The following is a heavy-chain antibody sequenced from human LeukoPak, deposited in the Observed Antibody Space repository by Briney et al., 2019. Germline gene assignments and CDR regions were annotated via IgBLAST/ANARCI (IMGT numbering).Heavy chain of an antibody. CDR2: IIPIFGTA. V-gene: IGHV1-69*06. CDR3: ARGVVIAPQTFDY. Sequence: SVKVSCKASGGTFSSYAISWVRQAPGQGLEWMGGIIPIFGTANYAQKFQGRVTITADKSTSTAYMELSRLRSDDTAVYYCARGVVIAPQTFDYWGQGTLVTVSS. J-gene: IGHJ4*02. D-gene: IGHD2-21*01. CDR1: GGTFSSYA.